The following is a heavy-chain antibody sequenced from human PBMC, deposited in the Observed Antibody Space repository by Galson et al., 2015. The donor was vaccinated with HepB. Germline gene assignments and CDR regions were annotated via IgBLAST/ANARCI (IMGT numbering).Heavy chain of an antibody. CDR3: AKDPFSRYSSGRAYYFDY. CDR1: GFTFSSYS. CDR2: IDYSGTM. J-gene: IGHJ4*02. Sequence: LRLSCAASGFTFSSYSMNWVRQAPGKGLEWVSYIDYSGTMYYADSVKGRFTISRDNAKNSLYLQMNSLRAEDTAVYYCAKDPFSRYSSGRAYYFDYWGQGTLVTVSS. D-gene: IGHD6-19*01. V-gene: IGHV3-48*01.